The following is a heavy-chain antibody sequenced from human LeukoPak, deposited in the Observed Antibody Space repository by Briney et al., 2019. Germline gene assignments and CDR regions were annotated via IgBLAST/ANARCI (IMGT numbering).Heavy chain of an antibody. CDR1: GGSFSGYY. V-gene: IGHV4-34*01. D-gene: IGHD6-13*01. J-gene: IGHJ4*02. CDR2: IYYSGST. Sequence: PSETLSLTCAVYGGSFSGYYWSWIRQPPGKGLEWIGSIYYSGSTYYNPSLKSRVTISVDTSKNQFSLKLSSVTAADTAVYYCARRGYSSSSVYYWGQGTLVTVSS. CDR3: ARRGYSSSSVYY.